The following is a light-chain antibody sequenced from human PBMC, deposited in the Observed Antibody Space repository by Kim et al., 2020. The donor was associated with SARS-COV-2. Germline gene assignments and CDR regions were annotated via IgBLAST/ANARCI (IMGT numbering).Light chain of an antibody. Sequence: LSPGERATLASRASQSVSSYLAWYQQKPGQAPRLLIYDASNRATGIPARFSGSGSGTDLTLTISSLEPEDFAVYYCQQRSNWPITFGQGTRLEIK. V-gene: IGKV3-11*01. J-gene: IGKJ5*01. CDR2: DAS. CDR1: QSVSSY. CDR3: QQRSNWPIT.